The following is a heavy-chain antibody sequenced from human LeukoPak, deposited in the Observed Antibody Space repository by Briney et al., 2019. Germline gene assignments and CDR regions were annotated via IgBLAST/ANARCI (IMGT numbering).Heavy chain of an antibody. Sequence: GGSLRLSCAASGFTFSSYAMSWVRQAPGKGLEWVSVISGSDGSTYYADSVKGRFTISRENSKNTLYLQMNSLRAEDTAVFYCAKPRGEEWLVGLYDAFDIWGQGTMVTVSS. CDR3: AKPRGEEWLVGLYDAFDI. CDR2: ISGSDGST. CDR1: GFTFSSYA. D-gene: IGHD6-19*01. V-gene: IGHV3-23*01. J-gene: IGHJ3*02.